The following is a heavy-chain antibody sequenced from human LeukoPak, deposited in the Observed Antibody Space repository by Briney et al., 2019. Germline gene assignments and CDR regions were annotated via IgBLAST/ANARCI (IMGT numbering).Heavy chain of an antibody. CDR3: AKSSYYDSYLFDP. Sequence: GGSLRLSCAASGFTFSSYGMHWVRQAPGKGLEWVAVISYDGSNKYYADSVKGRFTISRDNSKNTPYLQMNSLRAEDTAVYYCAKSSYYDSYLFDPWGQGTLVTVSS. CDR2: ISYDGSNK. D-gene: IGHD3-22*01. J-gene: IGHJ5*02. V-gene: IGHV3-30*18. CDR1: GFTFSSYG.